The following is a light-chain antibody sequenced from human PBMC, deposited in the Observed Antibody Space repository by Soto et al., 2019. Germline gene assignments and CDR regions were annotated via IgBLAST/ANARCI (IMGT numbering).Light chain of an antibody. CDR2: GAS. CDR1: QSVSGN. CDR3: LQYNKWPPYP. V-gene: IGKV3-15*01. Sequence: EIVMTQSPATLSLSPGETATLSCRASQSVSGNLAWYQQRPGQAPRLLIYGASTRATGITARFSGSGSRTDFTLTISSLKSEDFAVYYCLQYNKWPPYPFGQLTHVEIK. J-gene: IGKJ2*01.